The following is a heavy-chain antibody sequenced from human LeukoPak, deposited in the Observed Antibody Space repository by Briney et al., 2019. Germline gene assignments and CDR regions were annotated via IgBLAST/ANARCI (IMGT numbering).Heavy chain of an antibody. CDR2: IYPGGSDT. CDR3: ARLEKGVFDI. D-gene: IGHD2-8*01. CDR1: GYSFITYW. Sequence: TGESLKISCKGSGYSFITYWIGWVRQMPGKGLEWMGIIYPGGSDTRYSPSFQGQVTMSVGKYISTAYLQWSSLKASDTAMYYCARLEKGVFDIWGQGTMVTVSS. J-gene: IGHJ3*02. V-gene: IGHV5-51*01.